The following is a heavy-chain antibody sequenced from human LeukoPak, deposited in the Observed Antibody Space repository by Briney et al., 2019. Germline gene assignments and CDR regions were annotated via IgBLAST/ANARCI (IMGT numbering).Heavy chain of an antibody. Sequence: SGTLSLTCAVYGGSFSGYYWSWIRQPPGKGLEWIGAINHRGSTNYNPSLKSRVTISVDTSKNQFSLKLSSVTAADTAVYYCARDQGGSGNWGQGTLVTVSS. J-gene: IGHJ4*02. D-gene: IGHD3-10*01. CDR3: ARDQGGSGN. CDR2: INHRGST. CDR1: GGSFSGYY. V-gene: IGHV4-34*01.